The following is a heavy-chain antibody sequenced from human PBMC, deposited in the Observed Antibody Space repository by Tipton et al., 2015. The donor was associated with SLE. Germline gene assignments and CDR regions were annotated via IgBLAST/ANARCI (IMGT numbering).Heavy chain of an antibody. Sequence: TLSLTCEVYGVSFSGYYWGWIRQPPGKGLEWIGSIYSGGSTYYNPSLKSRVTVSVDTSKNQFSLKLTSVTAADTAVYFCARDRSGGGGYVLDSWGQGTLVTVSS. D-gene: IGHD5-12*01. V-gene: IGHV4-34*01. CDR1: GVSFSGYY. J-gene: IGHJ4*02. CDR2: IYSGGST. CDR3: ARDRSGGGGYVLDS.